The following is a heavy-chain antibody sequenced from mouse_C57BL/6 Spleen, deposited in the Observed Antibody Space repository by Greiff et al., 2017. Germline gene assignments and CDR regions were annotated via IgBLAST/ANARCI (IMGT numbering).Heavy chain of an antibody. CDR1: GFTFSSYA. CDR3: TSEGYEGYFDV. D-gene: IGHD2-2*01. Sequence: EVHLVESGEGLVKPGGSLKLSCAASGFTFSSYAMSWVRQTPEKRLEWVAYISSGGDYIYYADTVKGRFTISRDNARNTLSLQMSSLKSEDTAMYYCTSEGYEGYFDVCGTGTTVTVSS. CDR2: ISSGGDYI. J-gene: IGHJ1*03. V-gene: IGHV5-9-1*02.